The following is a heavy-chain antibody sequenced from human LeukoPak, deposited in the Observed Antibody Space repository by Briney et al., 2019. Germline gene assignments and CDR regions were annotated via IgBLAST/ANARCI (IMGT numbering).Heavy chain of an antibody. J-gene: IGHJ4*02. CDR1: GFTFSSYG. CDR2: IRYDGSNK. CDR3: AKDRYYYDSSGYSDFDY. D-gene: IGHD3-22*01. Sequence: VGSLRLSCAASGFTFSSYGMHWVRQAPGKGLEWVAFIRYDGSNKYYADSVKGRFTISRDNSKNTLYLQMNSLRAEDTAVYYCAKDRYYYDSSGYSDFDYWGQGTLVTVSS. V-gene: IGHV3-30*02.